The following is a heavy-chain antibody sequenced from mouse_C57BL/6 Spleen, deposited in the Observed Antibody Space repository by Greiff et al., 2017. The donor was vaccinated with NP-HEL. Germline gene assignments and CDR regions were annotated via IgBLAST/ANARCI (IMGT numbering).Heavy chain of an antibody. Sequence: QVQLQQSGAELVKPGASVKISCKASGYAFSSYWMNWVKQRPGKGLEWIGQIYPGDGDTNYNGKFKGKATLTADKSSSTAYMQLSSLTSEDSAVYFCATVVATHWYFDVWGTGTTVTVSS. V-gene: IGHV1-80*01. CDR3: ATVVATHWYFDV. CDR2: IYPGDGDT. D-gene: IGHD1-1*01. J-gene: IGHJ1*03. CDR1: GYAFSSYW.